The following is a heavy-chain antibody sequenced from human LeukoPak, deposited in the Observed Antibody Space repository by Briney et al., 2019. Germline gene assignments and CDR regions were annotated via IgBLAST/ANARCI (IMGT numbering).Heavy chain of an antibody. CDR3: AKSRSYSYYFDY. Sequence: GGSLRLSCAASGFTFSNYGMHWVRQAPGKGLEWVAFTRYDGNNKYYADSVKGRFTIPRDNSKNTLYMQMNSLRADDTAVYYCAKSRSYSYYFDYWGQGTLVTVSS. CDR2: TRYDGNNK. CDR1: GFTFSNYG. J-gene: IGHJ4*02. V-gene: IGHV3-30*02. D-gene: IGHD1-26*01.